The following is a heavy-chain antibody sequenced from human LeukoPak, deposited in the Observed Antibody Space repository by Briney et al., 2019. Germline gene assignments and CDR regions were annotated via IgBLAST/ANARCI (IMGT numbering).Heavy chain of an antibody. V-gene: IGHV1-69*13. D-gene: IGHD4-17*01. Sequence: ASVKVSCKASGYTFTGYYMHWVRQAPGQGLEWMGGIIPIFGTANYAQKFQGRVTITADESTSTAYMELSSLRSEDTAVYYCARGRPYPVRNWFDPWGQGTLVTVSS. J-gene: IGHJ5*02. CDR2: IIPIFGTA. CDR3: ARGRPYPVRNWFDP. CDR1: GYTFTGYY.